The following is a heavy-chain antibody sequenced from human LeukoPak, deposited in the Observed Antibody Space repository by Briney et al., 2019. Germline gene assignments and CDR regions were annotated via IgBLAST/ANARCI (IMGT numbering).Heavy chain of an antibody. CDR1: GFTFSTYA. CDR2: ISYDGGSQ. V-gene: IGHV3-30*16. CDR3: AKEAGRDDFWDYFDC. J-gene: IGHJ4*02. D-gene: IGHD5-24*01. Sequence: GRSLRLSCAASGFTFSTYAMHWVRQAPGKGLEWVAVISYDGGSQFYADSVKGRFTISRDNSKNTLNLQMNSPRAEDTALYYCAKEAGRDDFWDYFDCWGQGTLVTVSS.